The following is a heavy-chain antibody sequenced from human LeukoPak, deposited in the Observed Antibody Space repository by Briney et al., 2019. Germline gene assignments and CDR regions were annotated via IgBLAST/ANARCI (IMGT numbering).Heavy chain of an antibody. D-gene: IGHD4-17*01. CDR3: ARERWKMTTGTTSWYFDL. Sequence: PSQTLSLTCTVSGGSISSSSYYWSWIRPPAGKGLGWIGRNYTSGSTNYNPSLKSRVTISPDTSKNQFSLKLSSVTAAETAVYYCARERWKMTTGTTSWYFDLWGRGTLVTVSS. CDR1: GGSISSSSYY. CDR2: NYTSGST. J-gene: IGHJ2*01. V-gene: IGHV4-61*02.